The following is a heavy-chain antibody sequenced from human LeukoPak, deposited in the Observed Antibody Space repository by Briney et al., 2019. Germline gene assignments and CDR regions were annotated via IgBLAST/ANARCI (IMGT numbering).Heavy chain of an antibody. CDR1: GFNFHEYA. Sequence: GGSLRLSCTASGFNFHEYAFHWVRQVPGKGLEWVSGALSNSDHVGYADSVKGRFTISRDNAKNSLYLQMNSLRSDDTALYYCAKDRSGDLDTWGQGTLVTVSS. J-gene: IGHJ5*01. V-gene: IGHV3-9*01. CDR3: AKDRSGDLDT. CDR2: ALSNSDHV. D-gene: IGHD4-17*01.